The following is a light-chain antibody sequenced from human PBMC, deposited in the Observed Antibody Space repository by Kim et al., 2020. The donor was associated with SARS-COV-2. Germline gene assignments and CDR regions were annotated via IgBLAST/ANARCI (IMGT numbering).Light chain of an antibody. V-gene: IGKV3-20*01. CDR1: QSVSSSY. J-gene: IGKJ2*01. Sequence: LAPGEEANVSCRASQSVSSSYLAWYQQKPGQAPRLLIYGASSRATGIPDRFSGSGSGTDFTLTISRLEPEDFAVYYCQQYGSSSYTFGQGTKLEI. CDR3: QQYGSSSYT. CDR2: GAS.